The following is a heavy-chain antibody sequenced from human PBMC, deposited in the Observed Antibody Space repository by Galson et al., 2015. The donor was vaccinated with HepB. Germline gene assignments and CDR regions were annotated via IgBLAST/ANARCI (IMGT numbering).Heavy chain of an antibody. Sequence: SLRLSCAASGFTFSGYYMSWIRQAPGKGLEWISYATSSSSYRSYADSVKGRFTISRDNAENALYLQMNSLRAEDTAVYYCERDMRDWGIFGLAVKGVGNYYGMDVWGQGTTVTVSS. CDR2: ATSSSSYR. CDR3: ERDMRDWGIFGLAVKGVGNYYGMDV. D-gene: IGHD3/OR15-3a*01. V-gene: IGHV3-11*05. J-gene: IGHJ6*02. CDR1: GFTFSGYY.